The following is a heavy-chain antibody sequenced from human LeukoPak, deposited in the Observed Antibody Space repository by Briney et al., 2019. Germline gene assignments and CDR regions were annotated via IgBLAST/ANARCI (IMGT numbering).Heavy chain of an antibody. CDR1: GFTFSSYS. CDR3: ARDFNSRDGYNSNSFDY. D-gene: IGHD5-24*01. Sequence: GGSLRLSCAASGFTFSSYSMNWVRQAPGKGLEWVSDINGSGGRTNYADSVKGRFTISRDNSKNTLYLQMNSLRAEDTAVYYCARDFNSRDGYNSNSFDYWGQGTLVTVSS. CDR2: INGSGGRT. J-gene: IGHJ4*02. V-gene: IGHV3-23*01.